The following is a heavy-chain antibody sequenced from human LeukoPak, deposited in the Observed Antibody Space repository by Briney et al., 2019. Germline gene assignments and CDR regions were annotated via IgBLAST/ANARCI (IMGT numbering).Heavy chain of an antibody. V-gene: IGHV4-39*07. CDR2: IYYSGST. Sequence: SETLSLTCTVSGGSISSSSYYWAWIRQPPGKGLEWIGSIYYSGSTYYNPSLKSRVTISVDTSKNQFSLKLSSVTAADTAVYYCARGLFAVYMDVWGKGTTVTVSS. CDR3: ARGLFAVYMDV. J-gene: IGHJ6*03. CDR1: GGSISSSSYY. D-gene: IGHD2-21*01.